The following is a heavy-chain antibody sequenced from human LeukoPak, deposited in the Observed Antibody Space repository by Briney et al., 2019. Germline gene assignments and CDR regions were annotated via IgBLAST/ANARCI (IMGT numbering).Heavy chain of an antibody. V-gene: IGHV4-39*07. D-gene: IGHD2-2*01. Sequence: SETLSLTCTVSGGSISSSRYYWGWIREPPGKGLEWIGRIHYSGSTYYNPSLKSRVTVSVDTSDHQFSLKLGSVAAADTAVYFCVRTRLSDHIVPAAERADDACDMWGQGTMVTVSS. CDR1: GGSISSSRYY. J-gene: IGHJ3*02. CDR3: VRTRLSDHIVPAAERADDACDM. CDR2: IHYSGST.